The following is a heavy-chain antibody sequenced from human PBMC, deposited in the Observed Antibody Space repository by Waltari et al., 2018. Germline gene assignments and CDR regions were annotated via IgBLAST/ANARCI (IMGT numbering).Heavy chain of an antibody. CDR3: ARDPTELRFLESIGWFDP. CDR2: INAGNGNT. J-gene: IGHJ5*02. V-gene: IGHV1-3*01. D-gene: IGHD3-3*01. Sequence: QVQLVQSGAEVKKPGASVKVSCKASGYTFTSYAMHWVRQAPGQRLEWMGWINAGNGNTKYSQKFQGRVTITRDTSASTAYMELSSLRSEDTAVYYCARDPTELRFLESIGWFDPWGQGTLVTVSS. CDR1: GYTFTSYA.